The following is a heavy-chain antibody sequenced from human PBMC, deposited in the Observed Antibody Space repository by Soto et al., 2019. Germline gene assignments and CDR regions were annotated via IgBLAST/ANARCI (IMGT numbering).Heavy chain of an antibody. J-gene: IGHJ6*03. CDR1: GFTFSSYG. V-gene: IGHV3-30*18. Sequence: PGGSLRLSCAASGFTFSSYGMHWVRQAPGKGLEWVAVISYDGSNKYYADSVKGRFTISRDNSKNTLYLQMDSLRAEDTAVYYCAKGPLGFGEYYYYMDVWGKGTTVTVSS. D-gene: IGHD3-10*01. CDR3: AKGPLGFGEYYYYMDV. CDR2: ISYDGSNK.